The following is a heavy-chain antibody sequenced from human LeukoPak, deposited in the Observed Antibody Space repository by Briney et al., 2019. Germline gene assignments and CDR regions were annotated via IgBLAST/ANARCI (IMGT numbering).Heavy chain of an antibody. D-gene: IGHD2-15*01. Sequence: SGTLSLTCAVSGGSLSSSNWWSRVRQPPGKGLEWIGEFYHSGDNNYNPPPKSRVTISVGKSKNQFSLKLSSVTAADTAMYYCARVIVADFNNWFDPWGQGTLVTVSS. J-gene: IGHJ5*02. CDR2: FYHSGDN. V-gene: IGHV4-4*02. CDR3: ARVIVADFNNWFDP. CDR1: GGSLSSSNW.